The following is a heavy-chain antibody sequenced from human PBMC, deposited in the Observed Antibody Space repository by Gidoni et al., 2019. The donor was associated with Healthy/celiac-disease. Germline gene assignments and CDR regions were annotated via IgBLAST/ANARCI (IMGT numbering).Heavy chain of an antibody. D-gene: IGHD3-22*01. CDR2: ISGSGGST. CDR1: GFTFSSYA. J-gene: IGHJ4*02. V-gene: IGHV3-23*01. CDR3: AKDREGDSSGYPLGEFDY. Sequence: EVQLLESGGGLVQPGGSLRLSCAASGFTFSSYAMSWVRQAPGKGLEWVSAISGSGGSTYYADSVKGRFTISRDNSKNTLYLQMNSLRAEDTAVYYCAKDREGDSSGYPLGEFDYWGQGTLVTVSS.